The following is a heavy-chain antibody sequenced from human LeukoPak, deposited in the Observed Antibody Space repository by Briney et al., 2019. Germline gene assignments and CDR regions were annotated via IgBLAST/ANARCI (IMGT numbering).Heavy chain of an antibody. V-gene: IGHV3-30*02. CDR2: IRFDGTSK. Sequence: PGGSLRLSCAASGFTFSNFGMHWVRQAPGKWLEWVAFIRFDGTSKYYADSVKGRFTISRDNAKNTLYLQMNSLGAEDTAVYYCARGPRGWYGLDYWGQGTLVTVSS. J-gene: IGHJ4*02. CDR3: ARGPRGWYGLDY. CDR1: GFTFSNFG. D-gene: IGHD6-19*01.